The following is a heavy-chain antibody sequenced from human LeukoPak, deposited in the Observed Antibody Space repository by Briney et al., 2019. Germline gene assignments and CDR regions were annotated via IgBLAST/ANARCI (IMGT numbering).Heavy chain of an antibody. V-gene: IGHV3-23*01. CDR3: EKAGQLVLLDFDY. Sequence: PGGSLRLSCAASGFTLSSYAMSWVRQAPGKGLEWGSAISGSGGSTYYADSVKGRFTISRDNSKNTLYLQMNSLRAEDTAVYYCEKAGQLVLLDFDYWGQGTLVTVSS. CDR1: GFTLSSYA. CDR2: ISGSGGST. J-gene: IGHJ4*02. D-gene: IGHD6-13*01.